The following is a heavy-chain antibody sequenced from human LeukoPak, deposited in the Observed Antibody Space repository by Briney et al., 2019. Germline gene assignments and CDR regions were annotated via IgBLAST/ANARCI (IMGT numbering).Heavy chain of an antibody. V-gene: IGHV3-7*05. CDR3: ARTGKFDS. J-gene: IGHJ5*01. Sequence: GGSLRLSCAASGFTFSNYWMNWVRQAPGKGQEWVANIKTDGGETYYVDSVKGRFTISRDNAKNSVYLQMNSLRAEDTAIYYCARTGKFDSWGQGTLVTVSA. CDR1: GFTFSNYW. CDR2: IKTDGGET.